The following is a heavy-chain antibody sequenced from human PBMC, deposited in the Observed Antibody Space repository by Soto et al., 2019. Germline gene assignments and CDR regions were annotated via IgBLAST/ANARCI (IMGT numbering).Heavy chain of an antibody. V-gene: IGHV1-69*12. CDR3: ARDGGSIAAAGTGFH. Sequence: QVQLVQSGAEVKKPGSSVKVSCKASGGTFSSYAISWVRQAPGQGLEWMGGIIPICGTANYAQKFQGRVTITADESTSTDDMELSSLRSEDTAVYYCARDGGSIAAAGTGFHWGQGTLVTVSS. D-gene: IGHD6-13*01. J-gene: IGHJ4*02. CDR2: IIPICGTA. CDR1: GGTFSSYA.